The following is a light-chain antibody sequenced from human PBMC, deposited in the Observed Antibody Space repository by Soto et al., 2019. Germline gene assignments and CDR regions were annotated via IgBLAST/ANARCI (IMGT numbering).Light chain of an antibody. V-gene: IGLV1-40*01. CDR2: GNT. CDR3: KSYDSSLTGSV. Sequence: QSVLTQPPSVSGAPGQRVTISCTGSSSNIGAGYDVHWYRQVPGTAPKLLIFGNTNRPSGVPDRFSGSKSGSSASLAITGLQAEDESEYYCKSYDSSLTGSVFGGGTKLTVL. J-gene: IGLJ3*02. CDR1: SSNIGAGYD.